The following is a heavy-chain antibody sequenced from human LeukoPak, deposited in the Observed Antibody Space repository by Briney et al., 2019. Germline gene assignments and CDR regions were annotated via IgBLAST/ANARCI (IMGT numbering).Heavy chain of an antibody. Sequence: PSQTLSLTCTVSGGSISSGGYYWSWIRQHPGKGLEWIGYIYYSGSTYYNPSLKSRVIISVDTSKNQFSLKLSSVTAADTAVYYCARDRNYYDSSGYLDYWGQGTLVTVSS. CDR2: IYYSGST. V-gene: IGHV4-31*03. CDR3: ARDRNYYDSSGYLDY. CDR1: GGSISSGGYY. D-gene: IGHD3-22*01. J-gene: IGHJ4*02.